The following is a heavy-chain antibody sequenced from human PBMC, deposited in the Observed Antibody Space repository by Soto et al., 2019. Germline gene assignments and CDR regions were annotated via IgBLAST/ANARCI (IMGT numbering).Heavy chain of an antibody. V-gene: IGHV1-3*01. CDR2: INAGNGNT. CDR3: ARDGYDILTGYSPYYFDY. CDR1: GYTFTSYA. Sequence: ASVKVSCKASGYTFTSYAMHWVRQAPGQRLEWMGWINAGNGNTKYSQRFQGRVTITRDTSASTAYMELSSLRSEDTAVYYCARDGYDILTGYSPYYFDYWGQGTLVTV. D-gene: IGHD3-9*01. J-gene: IGHJ4*02.